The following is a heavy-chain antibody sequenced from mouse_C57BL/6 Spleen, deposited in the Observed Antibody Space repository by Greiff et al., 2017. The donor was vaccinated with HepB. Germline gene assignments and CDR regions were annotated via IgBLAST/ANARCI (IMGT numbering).Heavy chain of an antibody. Sequence: VQLQQPGAELVRPGSSVKLSCKASGYTFTSYWMDWVKQRPGQGLEWIGNIYPSDSETHYNQKFKDKATLTVDESSSTAYMQLSSLTSEDSAVYYCARRYDFSAWFAYWGQGTLVTVSA. CDR1: GYTFTSYW. D-gene: IGHD2-4*01. CDR2: IYPSDSET. V-gene: IGHV1-61*01. CDR3: ARRYDFSAWFAY. J-gene: IGHJ3*01.